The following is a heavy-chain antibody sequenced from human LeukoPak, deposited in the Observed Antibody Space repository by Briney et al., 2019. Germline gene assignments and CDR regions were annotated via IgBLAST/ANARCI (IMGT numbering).Heavy chain of an antibody. Sequence: PSETLSLTCTVSGGSISSNSYYWGWIRQPPGKGLEWIGSIYYSGSTYYNPSLKSRVTISVDTSKNQFSLKLSSVTAADTAVYYCARDPAPTRTAHAYYYDSSGYFDYRGQGTLVTVSS. J-gene: IGHJ4*02. CDR3: ARDPAPTRTAHAYYYDSSGYFDY. D-gene: IGHD3-22*01. CDR1: GGSISSNSYY. CDR2: IYYSGST. V-gene: IGHV4-39*07.